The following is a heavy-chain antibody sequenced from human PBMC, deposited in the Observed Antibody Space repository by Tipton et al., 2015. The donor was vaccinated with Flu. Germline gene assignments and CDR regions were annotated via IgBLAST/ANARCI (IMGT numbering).Heavy chain of an antibody. V-gene: IGHV4-61*02. J-gene: IGHJ5*02. Sequence: TLSLTCTVSGGSISSCTYYWSWIRQPAGKGLEWIGRIYTSGSTNYSPSLKSRVTISVDTSKNQFSLKLSSVTAADTAVYYCARDQGQLNWFDPWGQGTLVTVSS. CDR3: ARDQGQLNWFDP. D-gene: IGHD5-18*01. CDR1: GGSISSCTYY. CDR2: IYTSGST.